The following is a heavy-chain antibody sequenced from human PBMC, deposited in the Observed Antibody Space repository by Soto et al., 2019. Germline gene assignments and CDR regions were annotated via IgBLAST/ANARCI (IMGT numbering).Heavy chain of an antibody. D-gene: IGHD3-9*01. J-gene: IGHJ5*02. V-gene: IGHV4-59*08. Sequence: SETLSLTYTVSGDSISSYYWSWIRQPPGKGLEWIGYIYYSESTNYNPSLESRNNISEDTAKNQISLKLSSVTAADTAVQNSRSTKTYYDILTGYSPHNWFDPWGQGTLVTVS. CDR2: IYYSEST. CDR3: RSTKTYYDILTGYSPHNWFDP. CDR1: GDSISSYY.